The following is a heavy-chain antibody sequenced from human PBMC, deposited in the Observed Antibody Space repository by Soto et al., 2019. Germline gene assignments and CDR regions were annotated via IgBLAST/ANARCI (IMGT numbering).Heavy chain of an antibody. J-gene: IGHJ6*03. CDR1: GFTFSSYA. V-gene: IGHV3-23*01. CDR3: AANPKNYYYYMDV. Sequence: GGSLRLSCAASGFTFSSYAMSWVRQAPGKGLEWVSAISGSGGSTYYADSVKGRFTISRDNSKNTLYLQMNSLRAEDTAVYYCAANPKNYYYYMDVWGKGTTVTVSS. CDR2: ISGSGGST. D-gene: IGHD2-15*01.